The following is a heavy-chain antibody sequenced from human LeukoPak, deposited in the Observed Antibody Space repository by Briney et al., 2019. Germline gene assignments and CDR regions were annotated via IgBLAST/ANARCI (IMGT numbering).Heavy chain of an antibody. CDR3: AREWELLDY. J-gene: IGHJ4*02. Sequence: GGSLRLSCAASGYTFSSYAMSWVRQAPGKGLEWVANIKQDGSEKYYVDSVKGRFTISRDNAKNSLYLQMNSLRAEDTAVYYCAREWELLDYWGQGTLVTVSS. V-gene: IGHV3-7*03. CDR1: GYTFSSYA. CDR2: IKQDGSEK. D-gene: IGHD1-26*01.